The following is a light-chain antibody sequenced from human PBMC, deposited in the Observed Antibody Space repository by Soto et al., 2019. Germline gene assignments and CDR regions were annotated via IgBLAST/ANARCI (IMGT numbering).Light chain of an antibody. CDR1: SSDVGGYNY. CDR3: SSYTSSSTLYV. J-gene: IGLJ1*01. Sequence: QAVVTQPASVSGSPGQSITISCTGTSSDVGGYNYVSWYQQHPGKAPKLMIYDVSNRPSGFSNRFSGSKSGNTASLTISGLQAEDEADYYCSSYTSSSTLYVFGTGTKLTVL. CDR2: DVS. V-gene: IGLV2-14*01.